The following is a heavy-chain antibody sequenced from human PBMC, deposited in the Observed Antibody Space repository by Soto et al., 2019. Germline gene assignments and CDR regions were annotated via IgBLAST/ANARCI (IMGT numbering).Heavy chain of an antibody. CDR3: ANLGNYVDY. CDR2: IHYSGST. V-gene: IGHV4-59*01. CDR1: GGSISSYH. Sequence: QVQLQESGPGLVKPSETLSLSCTVSGGSISSYHWSWIRQPPGKGLEWIGYIHYSGSTNYNPSLKSRVTMSVDTSKNQFSLKLSSVTAADTAVYYCANLGNYVDYWGQGTLVTVSS. J-gene: IGHJ4*02.